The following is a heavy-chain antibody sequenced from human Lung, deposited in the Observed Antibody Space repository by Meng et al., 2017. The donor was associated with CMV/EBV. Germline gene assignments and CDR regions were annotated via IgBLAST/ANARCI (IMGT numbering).Heavy chain of an antibody. J-gene: IGHJ4*02. Sequence: SXTASGFTFSDYAITWVRQAPGKGLEWVGLIRNRAYGGTTEYAASVRGRFTVSRDDSKNIAYLQMNSLKTEDTAVYSCVKEHLPVFGVGLPGDCWXQGTLVTVSS. CDR3: VKEHLPVFGVGLPGDC. D-gene: IGHD3-3*01. CDR1: GFTFSDYA. V-gene: IGHV3-49*04. CDR2: IRNRAYGGTT.